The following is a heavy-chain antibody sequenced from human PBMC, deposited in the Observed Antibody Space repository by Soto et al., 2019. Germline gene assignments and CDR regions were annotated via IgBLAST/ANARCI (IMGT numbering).Heavy chain of an antibody. V-gene: IGHV3-23*01. D-gene: IGHD1-1*01. J-gene: IGHJ4*02. CDR3: AKDKPGTTSFDY. Sequence: PGGSRRLSFAASGLTISSNAMYWVRKAPGKGLEWVSAISDRGDTTHYADSVKGRFTISRDTSKNTLYLQLNTLRADDTAVYYCAKDKPGTTSFDYWGQGTLVTVSS. CDR1: GLTISSNA. CDR2: ISDRGDTT.